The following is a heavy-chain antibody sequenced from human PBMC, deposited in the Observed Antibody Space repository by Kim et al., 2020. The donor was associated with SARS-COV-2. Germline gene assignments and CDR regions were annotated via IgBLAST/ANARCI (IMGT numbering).Heavy chain of an antibody. CDR2: IKSKTDGGTT. Sequence: GGSLRLSCAASGFTFSNAWMSWVRQAPGKGLECVGRIKSKTDGGTTDYAAPVKGRFTISRDDSKNTLYLQMNSLKTEDTAVYYCTTSTLHLTGYYRYFDYWGQGTLVTVSS. CDR3: TTSTLHLTGYYRYFDY. D-gene: IGHD3-9*01. CDR1: GFTFSNAW. J-gene: IGHJ4*02. V-gene: IGHV3-15*01.